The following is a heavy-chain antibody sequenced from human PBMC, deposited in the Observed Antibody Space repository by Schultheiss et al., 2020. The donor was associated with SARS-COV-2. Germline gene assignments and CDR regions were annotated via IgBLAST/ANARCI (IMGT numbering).Heavy chain of an antibody. CDR3: AKDPSSGAFDI. D-gene: IGHD1-26*01. V-gene: IGHV3-53*01. CDR2: IYSGGST. J-gene: IGHJ3*02. CDR1: GFTVSSNY. Sequence: GESLKISCAASGFTVSSNYMSWVRQAPGKGLEWVSVIYSGGSTYYADSVKGRFTISRDNSKNTLYLQMNSLRAEDTAVYYCAKDPSSGAFDIWGQGTMVTVSS.